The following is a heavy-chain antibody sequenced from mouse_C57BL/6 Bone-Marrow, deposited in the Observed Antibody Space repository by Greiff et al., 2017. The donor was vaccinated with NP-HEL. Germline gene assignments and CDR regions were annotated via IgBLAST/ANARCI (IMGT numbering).Heavy chain of an antibody. CDR1: GYSFTGYY. Sequence: EVQLQQSGPELVKPGASVKISCKASGYSFTGYYMNWVKQSPEKSLEWIGEINPSTGGTTYNQKFKAKATLTVDKSSSTAYMQRKSLTSEDSAVYYCASKGFAYWGQGTLVTVSA. J-gene: IGHJ3*01. D-gene: IGHD1-3*01. CDR2: INPSTGGT. V-gene: IGHV1-42*01. CDR3: ASKGFAY.